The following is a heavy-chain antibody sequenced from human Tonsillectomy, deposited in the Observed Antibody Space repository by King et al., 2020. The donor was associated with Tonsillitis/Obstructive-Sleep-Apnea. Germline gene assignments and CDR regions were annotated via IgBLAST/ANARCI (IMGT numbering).Heavy chain of an antibody. V-gene: IGHV3-33*01. Sequence: QLVQSGGGVVQPGRSLRLSCAASGFTLSNYAMYWVRQAPGKGLEWWAVIWYEESDTYYAESVKGRFTISSDKSKNTLYLQMNSLRAEDTAVYHCARDSGGGDYVTLDYWGQGTLVTVSS. CDR3: ARDSGGGDYVTLDY. D-gene: IGHD4-17*01. J-gene: IGHJ4*02. CDR2: IWYEESDT. CDR1: GFTLSNYA.